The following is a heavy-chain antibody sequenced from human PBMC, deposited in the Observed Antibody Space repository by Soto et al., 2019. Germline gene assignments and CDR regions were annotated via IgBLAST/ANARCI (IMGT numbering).Heavy chain of an antibody. V-gene: IGHV1-8*01. CDR3: ARALRGAGRTGFDP. J-gene: IGHJ5*02. D-gene: IGHD3-10*01. CDR2: MNPNSGNT. Sequence: QVQLVQSGAEVKKPGASVKVSFKASGYTFTSYDINWVRQATGQGLEWMGWMNPNSGNTGDAQKFQGRVTMTRNTSISKVYLELSSVRSEDTAVYYCARALRGAGRTGFDPWGQGTLVTVSS. CDR1: GYTFTSYD.